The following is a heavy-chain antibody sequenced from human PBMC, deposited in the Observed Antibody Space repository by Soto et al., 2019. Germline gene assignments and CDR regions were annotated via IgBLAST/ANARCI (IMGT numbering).Heavy chain of an antibody. V-gene: IGHV1-69*13. CDR2: IIPIFGTA. Sequence: ASVKVSCKASGGTFSSYAISWVRQAPGQGLEWMGGIIPIFGTANYAQKFQGRVTITADESTSTAYMELSSLRSEDTAVYYCARDRVVTDILGKWFDPWGQGTLVTVSS. J-gene: IGHJ5*02. D-gene: IGHD2-21*02. CDR1: GGTFSSYA. CDR3: ARDRVVTDILGKWFDP.